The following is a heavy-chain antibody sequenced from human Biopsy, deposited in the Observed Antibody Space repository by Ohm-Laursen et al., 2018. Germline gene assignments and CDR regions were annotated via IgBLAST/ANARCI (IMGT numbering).Heavy chain of an antibody. J-gene: IGHJ5*02. CDR2: INDSGRT. Sequence: GTLSLTCGVYGGSFSGYYCSWIRQPPGKGLEWIGEINDSGRTNYNPSLRSRVTFSVDTSKNQFSLKLSSVTAADTAVYYCARGTNYYGSGRNRHWFDPWGQGTLVTVSS. D-gene: IGHD3-10*01. CDR1: GGSFSGYY. CDR3: ARGTNYYGSGRNRHWFDP. V-gene: IGHV4-34*01.